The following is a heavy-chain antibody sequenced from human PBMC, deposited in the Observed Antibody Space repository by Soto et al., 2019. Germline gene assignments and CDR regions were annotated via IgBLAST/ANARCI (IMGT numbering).Heavy chain of an antibody. CDR2: IYYSGMT. J-gene: IGHJ4*02. V-gene: IGHV4-31*03. Sequence: QVQLQESGPGLVKPSQTLSLTCTVSGGSISYGGYYWSWIRQHPGRGLEWIGYIYYSGMTKYNPSLKSRVTISVDTPKNQFSLKLSSVTAADTAVYYCARDGGYGSGSYRFDYWGQGTLVTVSS. D-gene: IGHD3-10*01. CDR1: GGSISYGGYY. CDR3: ARDGGYGSGSYRFDY.